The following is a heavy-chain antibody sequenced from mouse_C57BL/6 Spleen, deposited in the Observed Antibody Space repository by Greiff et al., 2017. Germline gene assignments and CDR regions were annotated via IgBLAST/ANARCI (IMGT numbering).Heavy chain of an antibody. CDR1: GFSLTSYA. J-gene: IGHJ1*03. V-gene: IGHV2-9-1*01. CDR2: IWTGGGT. CDR3: ARNCITTVVDWYFDV. D-gene: IGHD1-1*01. Sequence: VNVVESGPGLVAPSPSLSITCTVSGFSLTSYAISWVRQPPGKGLEWLGVIWTGGGTNYNSALKSRLSISKDNSKSQVFLKMNSLQTDDTARYYCARNCITTVVDWYFDVWGTGTTVTVSS.